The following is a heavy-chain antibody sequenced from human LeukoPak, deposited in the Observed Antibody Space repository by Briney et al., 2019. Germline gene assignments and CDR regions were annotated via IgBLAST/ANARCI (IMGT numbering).Heavy chain of an antibody. V-gene: IGHV3-23*01. CDR1: GFTFSSYA. CDR2: ISGSGGST. J-gene: IGHJ4*02. Sequence: GGSLRLSCAASGFTFSSYAMSWVRQAPGKGLEWVSAISGSGGSTYYADSVKGRFTISRDNSKDTLYLQMNSLRAEDTAVYYCAKDPTSYGANADYFDYWGQGTLVTVSS. CDR3: AKDPTSYGANADYFDY. D-gene: IGHD4-17*01.